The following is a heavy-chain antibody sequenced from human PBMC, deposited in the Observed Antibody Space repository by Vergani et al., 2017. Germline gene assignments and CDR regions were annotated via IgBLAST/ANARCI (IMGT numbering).Heavy chain of an antibody. Sequence: QVQLVESGAEVKKPGSSVKVSCKASGGTFSSYAISWVRQAPGQGLEWMGGIIPIFGTANYAQKFQGRVTITADNSTSTAYMELSSLRSEDTAVYYCAREDSGYVNDDDAFDIWGQGTMVTVSS. D-gene: IGHD5-12*01. J-gene: IGHJ3*02. CDR1: GGTFSSYA. V-gene: IGHV1-69*06. CDR3: AREDSGYVNDDDAFDI. CDR2: IIPIFGTA.